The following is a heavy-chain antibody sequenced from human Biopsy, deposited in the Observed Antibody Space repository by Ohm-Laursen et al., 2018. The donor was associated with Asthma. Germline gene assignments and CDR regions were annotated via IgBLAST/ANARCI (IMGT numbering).Heavy chain of an antibody. J-gene: IGHJ3*02. D-gene: IGHD6-19*01. CDR2: LIPVLGTP. CDR3: ARDLRYSSGWYPDAFDI. V-gene: IGHV1-69*01. CDR1: GDSFSNYA. Sequence: GSSVKVSCKASGDSFSNYAISWVRQAPGQGLEWMGGLIPVLGTPDHAQMFEGRVTITADESTSTAYMELSSLRSEDTAVYYCARDLRYSSGWYPDAFDIWGQGTMVTVSS.